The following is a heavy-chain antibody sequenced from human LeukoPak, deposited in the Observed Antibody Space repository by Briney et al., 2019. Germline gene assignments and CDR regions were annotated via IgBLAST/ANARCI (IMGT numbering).Heavy chain of an antibody. CDR1: GYSFTSYW. J-gene: IGHJ3*02. CDR3: ARQELGYCSSTSCYGAFDI. V-gene: IGHV5-51*01. Sequence: GETLKISCKGSGYSFTSYWIGWVRQMPGKGLEWMGIIYPGDSDTRYSPSFQGQVTISADKSISTAYLQWSSLKASDTAMYYCARQELGYCSSTSCYGAFDIWGQGTMVTVSS. D-gene: IGHD2-2*01. CDR2: IYPGDSDT.